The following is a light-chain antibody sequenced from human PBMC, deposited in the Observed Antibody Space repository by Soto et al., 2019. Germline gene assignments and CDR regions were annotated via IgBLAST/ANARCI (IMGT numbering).Light chain of an antibody. CDR2: GAN. V-gene: IGKV3-15*01. CDR1: QSVSSN. J-gene: IGKJ5*01. Sequence: ERVMTQSPATLSVSPGERATLSCMASQSVSSNLAWYQQKPGQAPRLLIYGANTRVTGVPDRFSGSGSGTEFTLTISSLQPEDSAVYYCQQYNNWPPITFGQGTRLEIK. CDR3: QQYNNWPPIT.